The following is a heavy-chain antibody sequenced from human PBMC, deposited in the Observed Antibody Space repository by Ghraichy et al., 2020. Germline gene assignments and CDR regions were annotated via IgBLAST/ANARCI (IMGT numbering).Heavy chain of an antibody. Sequence: GGSLRLSCAASGFTFSSYAMSWVRQAPGKGLEWVSAISGSGGSTYYADSVKGRFTISRDNSKNTLYLQMNSLRAEDTAVYYCAKDLTVTTSDEDGGIIDYWGQGTLVTVSS. J-gene: IGHJ4*02. CDR2: ISGSGGST. CDR1: GFTFSSYA. V-gene: IGHV3-23*01. D-gene: IGHD4-17*01. CDR3: AKDLTVTTSDEDGGIIDY.